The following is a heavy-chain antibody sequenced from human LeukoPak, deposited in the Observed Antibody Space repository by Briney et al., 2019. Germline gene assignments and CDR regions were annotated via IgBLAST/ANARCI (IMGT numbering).Heavy chain of an antibody. V-gene: IGHV3-21*04. CDR2: ISSSSTYI. CDR3: ARDSVLIAVAVRGAFDI. CDR1: GFTFSSYS. Sequence: GGSLRLSCAASGFTFSSYSLNWVRQAPGKGLEWVSCISSSSTYIYYADSVKGRFTISRDNAKNSLYLQMNSLRAEDTALYYCARDSVLIAVAVRGAFDIWGQGTMVTVSS. D-gene: IGHD6-19*01. J-gene: IGHJ3*02.